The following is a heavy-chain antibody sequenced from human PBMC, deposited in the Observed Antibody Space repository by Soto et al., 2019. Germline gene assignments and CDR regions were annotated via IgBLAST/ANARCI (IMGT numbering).Heavy chain of an antibody. J-gene: IGHJ5*02. CDR2: LYYSGST. CDR3: ARGYCSSSSCPADWFDP. D-gene: IGHD2-2*01. V-gene: IGHV4-30-4*01. Sequence: TLSLSCTVSGGSISSNDSYWSWIRQPKGKGLEWIGYLYYSGSTYYNPSLKSRVTLSVDMSKNQFSLKLSSVTAADTAVYFCARGYCSSSSCPADWFDPWGQGILLPVSS. CDR1: GGSISSNDSY.